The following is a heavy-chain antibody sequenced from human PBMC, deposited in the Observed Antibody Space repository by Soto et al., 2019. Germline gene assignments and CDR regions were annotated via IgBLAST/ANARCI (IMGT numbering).Heavy chain of an antibody. V-gene: IGHV3-21*01. Sequence: EVQLVESGGGLVKPGGSLRLSCAASGFAFSSYSMNWVRQAPGKGLEWVSSISSSGSTIYYADSVKGRFTISRDNAKNSLYLQMNSLRAEDTAVYYCARVSGYSGYDSDFDYWGQGTLVTVSS. J-gene: IGHJ4*02. CDR3: ARVSGYSGYDSDFDY. CDR1: GFAFSSYS. CDR2: ISSSGSTI. D-gene: IGHD5-12*01.